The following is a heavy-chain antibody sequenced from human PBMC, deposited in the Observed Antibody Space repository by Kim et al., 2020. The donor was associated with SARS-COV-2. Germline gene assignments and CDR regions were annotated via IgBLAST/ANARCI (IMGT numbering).Heavy chain of an antibody. D-gene: IGHD3-3*01. J-gene: IGHJ4*02. CDR3: ARAWDGYYHYFDY. Sequence: HVVPGRFVFSWDASVSTAYMQISRLKAEDTAVYYCARAWDGYYHYFDYWGQGTLVTVSS. V-gene: IGHV7-4-1*02.